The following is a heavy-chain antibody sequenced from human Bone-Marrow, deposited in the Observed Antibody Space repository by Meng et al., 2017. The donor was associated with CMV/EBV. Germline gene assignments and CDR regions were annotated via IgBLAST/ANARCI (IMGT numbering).Heavy chain of an antibody. Sequence: GKSLKISCAASGFTFDDYTMHWVRQAPGKGLEWVSLISWDGGSTYYADSVKGRFTISRDNSKNSLYLQMNSLRTEDTALYYCAKDILRGTTSGAFDYWGQGTLVTVSS. D-gene: IGHD1-7*01. CDR2: ISWDGGST. CDR3: AKDILRGTTSGAFDY. CDR1: GFTFDDYT. J-gene: IGHJ4*02. V-gene: IGHV3-43*01.